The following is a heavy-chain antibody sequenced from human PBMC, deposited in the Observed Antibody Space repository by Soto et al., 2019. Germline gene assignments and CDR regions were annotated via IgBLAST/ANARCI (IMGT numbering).Heavy chain of an antibody. CDR3: ASPGPTIRGGWFDP. V-gene: IGHV4-34*01. CDR1: GGSFSGYY. D-gene: IGHD5-12*01. Sequence: QVQLQQWGAGLLKSSETLSLTCAVYGGSFSGYYWTWIRQPPGKGLEWIGEINHSGSTNYNPSLTSRVTISVDTSKNQFSLKLSSVTAADTAVYYCASPGPTIRGGWFDPWGQGTLVTVSS. CDR2: INHSGST. J-gene: IGHJ5*02.